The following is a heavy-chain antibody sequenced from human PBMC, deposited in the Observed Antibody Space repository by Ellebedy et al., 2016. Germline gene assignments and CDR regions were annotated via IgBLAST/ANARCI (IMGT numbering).Heavy chain of an antibody. V-gene: IGHV3-30*18. Sequence: GESLKISXVGSGFTFNDYAMHWVRQAPGKGLEWVAVISDDGSKKFYSESLKGRFTISRDDSKNTVYLQMNSLRREDTAVYYCANGGDEPDFWGQGTLV. J-gene: IGHJ4*02. CDR3: ANGGDEPDF. D-gene: IGHD3-3*01. CDR1: GFTFNDYA. CDR2: ISDDGSKK.